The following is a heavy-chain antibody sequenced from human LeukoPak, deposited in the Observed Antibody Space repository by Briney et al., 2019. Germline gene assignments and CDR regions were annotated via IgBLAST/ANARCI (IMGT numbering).Heavy chain of an antibody. D-gene: IGHD2-2*01. V-gene: IGHV4-39*07. CDR3: ARLDGGKIGYCSSTSCFGAFDL. Sequence: PSGTLSLTCTVSGGSIISNTYFWSWIRQPPGKNLEWIGNIYYSGAAYYNPSLRGRVTISVDTSKNHFSLKLSSVTAADTAFYYCARLDGGKIGYCSSTSCFGAFDLWGQGTMVTVSS. J-gene: IGHJ3*01. CDR1: GGSIISNTYF. CDR2: IYYSGAA.